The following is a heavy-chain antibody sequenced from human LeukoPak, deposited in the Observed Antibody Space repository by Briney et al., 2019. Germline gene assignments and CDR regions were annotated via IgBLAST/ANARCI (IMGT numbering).Heavy chain of an antibody. CDR3: ARARDSGSYSPKYYFDY. D-gene: IGHD1-26*01. CDR1: GGTFSSYA. Sequence: ASVKVSCKASGGTFSSYAFSWVRQAPGQGLEWLGGIIPMFGTATYAPKFQGRVTITADESSTTAYMELSSLRSEDTAVYYCARARDSGSYSPKYYFDYWGQGTLVTVSS. J-gene: IGHJ4*02. CDR2: IIPMFGTA. V-gene: IGHV1-69*13.